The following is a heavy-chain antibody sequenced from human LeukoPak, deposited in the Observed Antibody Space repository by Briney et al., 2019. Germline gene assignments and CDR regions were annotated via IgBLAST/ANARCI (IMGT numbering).Heavy chain of an antibody. CDR1: GFNFRDHW. V-gene: IGHV3-7*03. D-gene: IGHD1-14*01. Sequence: GGSLRLSCAVSGFNFRDHWMDWVRQAPGKGLEWVGHIKNDGSESYYVDSLKGRFSISRDNTNNALYLQMNSLRAEDTAVYYCTRGHHGLEYWGQGTLVTVPS. J-gene: IGHJ4*02. CDR2: IKNDGSES. CDR3: TRGHHGLEY.